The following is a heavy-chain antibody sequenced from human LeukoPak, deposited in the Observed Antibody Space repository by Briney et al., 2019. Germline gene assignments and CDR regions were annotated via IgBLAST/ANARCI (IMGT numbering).Heavy chain of an antibody. Sequence: SETLSLTCTVSGGSISSYYWSWIRQPPGKELEWIGYIYYSGSTNYNPSLKSRVTISVDTSKNQFSLKLSSVTAADTAVYYCARDVATTFDYWGQGTLVTVSS. CDR1: GGSISSYY. V-gene: IGHV4-59*01. D-gene: IGHD5-12*01. J-gene: IGHJ4*02. CDR3: ARDVATTFDY. CDR2: IYYSGST.